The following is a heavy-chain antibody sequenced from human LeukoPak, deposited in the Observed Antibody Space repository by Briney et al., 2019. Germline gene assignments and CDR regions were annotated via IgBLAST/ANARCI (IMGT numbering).Heavy chain of an antibody. D-gene: IGHD5-12*01. CDR3: ARAMRSGYDY. J-gene: IGHJ4*02. Sequence: GGSLRLSCAASGFTFSTYGMNWVCQAPGKGPEWLSYISSSSDAIYYADSVRGRFTISRDNAKNSLYLQMNSLRDEDTAVYYCARAMRSGYDYWGQGTLVTVSS. CDR1: GFTFSTYG. CDR2: ISSSSDAI. V-gene: IGHV3-48*02.